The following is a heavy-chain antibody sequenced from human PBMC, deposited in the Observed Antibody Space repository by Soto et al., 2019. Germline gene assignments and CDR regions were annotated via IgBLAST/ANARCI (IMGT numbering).Heavy chain of an antibody. J-gene: IGHJ6*02. CDR1: GGSISSGGYY. CDR2: IYYSGST. Sequence: QVQLQESGPGLVKPSQTLSLTCTVSGGSISSGGYYWSGIRQHPGKGLEWIGYIYYSGSTSYTPSLKRRVTISVDTSKNQFSRKLSSVTAADTAVYYCARDRASAAYYYYGMDVWGQGTTVTVSS. D-gene: IGHD2-15*01. V-gene: IGHV4-31*03. CDR3: ARDRASAAYYYYGMDV.